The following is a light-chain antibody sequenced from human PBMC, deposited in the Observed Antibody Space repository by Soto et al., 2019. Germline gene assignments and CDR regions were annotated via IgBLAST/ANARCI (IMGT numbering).Light chain of an antibody. V-gene: IGLV3-21*02. J-gene: IGLJ2*01. Sequence: SYELTQPPSVSVAPGQTASITCGGTNIGTKSVHWYQQKPGQAPFLVVYEDSARPSGIPERFSGSNSGNTATLTISTVEAGDEADFFCQVWDSMSDHVIFGGGTKVTVL. CDR3: QVWDSMSDHVI. CDR2: EDS. CDR1: NIGTKS.